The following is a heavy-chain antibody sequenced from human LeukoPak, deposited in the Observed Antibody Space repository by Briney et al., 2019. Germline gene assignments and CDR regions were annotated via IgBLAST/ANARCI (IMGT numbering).Heavy chain of an antibody. CDR2: INSDGSST. CDR1: GFTFSSYW. CDR3: AKGAPNYDILTGYLTNYYYYYYMDV. J-gene: IGHJ6*03. V-gene: IGHV3-74*01. Sequence: GGSLRLSCAASGFTFSSYWMHWVRQAPGKGLVWVSRINSDGSSTSYADSVKGRFTISRDNAKNTLYLQMNSLRAEDTAVYYCAKGAPNYDILTGYLTNYYYYYYMDVWGKGTTVTISS. D-gene: IGHD3-9*01.